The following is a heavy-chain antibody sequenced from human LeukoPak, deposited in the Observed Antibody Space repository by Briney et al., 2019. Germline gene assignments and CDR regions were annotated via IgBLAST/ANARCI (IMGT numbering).Heavy chain of an antibody. D-gene: IGHD6-6*01. CDR2: IYSGGYT. Sequence: PGGSLRLSCAASGFTVSSTYLTWVRQAPGKGLEWLSVIYSGGYTYYADSVKGRFFISRDISENMVYLQMNSLSVDDTAVYFCARGRPAHYFDSWGPGTLVTVS. CDR1: GFTVSSTY. V-gene: IGHV3-66*01. CDR3: ARGRPAHYFDS. J-gene: IGHJ4*02.